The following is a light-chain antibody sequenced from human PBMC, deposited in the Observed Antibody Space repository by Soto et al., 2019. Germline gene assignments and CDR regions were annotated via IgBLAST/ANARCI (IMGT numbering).Light chain of an antibody. CDR1: NSNLGAGYD. J-gene: IGLJ7*01. CDR3: AVYMGSGIAA. V-gene: IGLV1-40*01. Sequence: QSVLTQPPSVSGAPGQRVTISCTGNNSNLGAGYDVHWYQQLPGAAPKLVIFGNRNRPSGVPERFSGSIFGNKAALTITGAQADDESDYYCAVYMGSGIAAFGGGTQLTVL. CDR2: GNR.